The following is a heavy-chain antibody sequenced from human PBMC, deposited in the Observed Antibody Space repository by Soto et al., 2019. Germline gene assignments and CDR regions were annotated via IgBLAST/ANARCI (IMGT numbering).Heavy chain of an antibody. CDR2: INHSGST. CDR3: ARGRGYCSGGSCYYALDYSYYMDV. D-gene: IGHD2-15*01. J-gene: IGHJ6*03. Sequence: QVQLQQWGAGLLKPSETLSLTCAVYGGSFSGYYWGWIRQPPGKGLEWIGEINHSGSTNYNPSLKSRVTISVYTSKNQFSLKLSSVTAADTAVYYCARGRGYCSGGSCYYALDYSYYMDVWGKGTTVTVSS. V-gene: IGHV4-34*01. CDR1: GGSFSGYY.